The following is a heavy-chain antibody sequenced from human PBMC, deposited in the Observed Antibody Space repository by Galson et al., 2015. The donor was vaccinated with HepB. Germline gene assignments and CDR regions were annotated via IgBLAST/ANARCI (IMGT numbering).Heavy chain of an antibody. Sequence: SVKVSCKVSGYTLTELSMHWVRQAPGKGLEWMGGFDPEDGETIYAQKFQGRVTMTEDTSTDTAYMELSSLRSEDTAVYYCATNDFRARNYYYGMDVWGQGTTVTVSS. CDR2: FDPEDGET. V-gene: IGHV1-24*01. CDR1: GYTLTELS. CDR3: ATNDFRARNYYYGMDV. J-gene: IGHJ6*02. D-gene: IGHD2/OR15-2a*01.